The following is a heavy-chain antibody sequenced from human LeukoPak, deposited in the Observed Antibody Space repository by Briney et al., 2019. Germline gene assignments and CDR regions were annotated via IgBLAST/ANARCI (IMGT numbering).Heavy chain of an antibody. J-gene: IGHJ5*02. CDR3: ATDYGSGP. D-gene: IGHD3-10*01. V-gene: IGHV3-7*01. CDR2: IKQDGSEK. CDR1: GFTFSTYA. Sequence: GGSLRLSCAASGFTFSTYAMSWVRQAPGKGLEWVANIKQDGSEKYYVDSVKGRFTISRDNAKNSLYLQMNSLRAEDTAVYYCATDYGSGPWGQGTLVTVSS.